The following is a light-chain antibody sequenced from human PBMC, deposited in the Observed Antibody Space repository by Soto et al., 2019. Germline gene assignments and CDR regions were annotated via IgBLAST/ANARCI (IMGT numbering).Light chain of an antibody. CDR2: DAS. CDR3: LHHGSSLWT. CDR1: QTVRNNY. J-gene: IGKJ1*01. Sequence: EFVLTQSPGTLSLSPGERATLSCRASQTVRNNYLAWYQQKPGQAPRLLIYDASSRATGIPDRFSGGGSGTDFTLTIGRLEPEDFAMYYCLHHGSSLWTFGQGTKVDIK. V-gene: IGKV3-20*01.